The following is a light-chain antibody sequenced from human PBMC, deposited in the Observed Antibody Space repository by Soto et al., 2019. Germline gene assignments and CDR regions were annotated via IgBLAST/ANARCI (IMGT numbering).Light chain of an antibody. CDR1: QDISSA. V-gene: IGKV1-13*02. Sequence: IQLTPSPSSLAASVGDRVTITCRASQDISSALAWYQQIAGRAPKLLIYDASNLESGVPSRFSGSGSGTSFTLTVSILQPENSESYYSQHFNSYPRTFGQRNKV. CDR3: QHFNSYPRT. J-gene: IGKJ1*01. CDR2: DAS.